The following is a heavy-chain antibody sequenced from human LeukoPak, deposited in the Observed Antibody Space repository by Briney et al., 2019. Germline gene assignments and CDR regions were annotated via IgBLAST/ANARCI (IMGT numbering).Heavy chain of an antibody. J-gene: IGHJ3*02. Sequence: GGSLRLSCAASGFTFSSYSMNWVRQAPGKGLEWVSSISSSSSYIYYADSVKGRFTISRGNAKNSLYLQMNSLRAEDTAVYYCATSGHSGITIFGGVDAFDIWGQGTMVTVSS. CDR2: ISSSSSYI. CDR1: GFTFSSYS. V-gene: IGHV3-21*01. CDR3: ATSGHSGITIFGGVDAFDI. D-gene: IGHD3-3*01.